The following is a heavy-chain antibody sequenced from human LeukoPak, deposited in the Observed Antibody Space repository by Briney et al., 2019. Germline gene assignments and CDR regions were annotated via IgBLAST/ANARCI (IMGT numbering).Heavy chain of an antibody. CDR1: GYTFTGYC. V-gene: IGHV1-18*04. D-gene: IGHD2-21*02. CDR2: ISAYNGNT. CDR3: ARDFHDYSWFDP. Sequence: ASVKVSCKASGYTFTGYCMHWVRQAPGQGLEWMGWISAYNGNTNYAQKLQGRVTMTTDTSTSTAYMELRSLRSDDTAVYYCARDFHDYSWFDPWGQGTLVTVSS. J-gene: IGHJ5*02.